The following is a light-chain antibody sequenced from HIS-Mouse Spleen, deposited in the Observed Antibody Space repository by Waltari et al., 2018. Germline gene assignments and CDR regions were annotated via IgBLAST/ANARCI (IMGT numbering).Light chain of an antibody. CDR2: SNN. V-gene: IGLV1-44*01. CDR3: AAWDDSLNGDVV. Sequence: QSVLTQPPSASGTPGQRVPISCSGSRSNIGSNTVNWYQQLPGTPPKLLIYSNNQRPSGVPDRFSGSKSGTSASLAISGLQSEDEADYYCAAWDDSLNGDVVFGGGTKLTVL. CDR1: RSNIGSNT. J-gene: IGLJ2*01.